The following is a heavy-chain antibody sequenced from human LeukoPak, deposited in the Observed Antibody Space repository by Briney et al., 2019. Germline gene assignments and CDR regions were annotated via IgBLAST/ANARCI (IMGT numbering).Heavy chain of an antibody. D-gene: IGHD2-15*01. Sequence: GASVKVSCKASGYTFTDYYFHWVRQAPGQGLEWMGIINPSGGSTSYAQKFQGRVTMTRDMSTSTVYMELSSLRSEDTAVYYCAREGEGYCSGGSCYFLRYWGQGTLVTVSS. J-gene: IGHJ4*02. CDR3: AREGEGYCSGGSCYFLRY. CDR1: GYTFTDYY. CDR2: INPSGGST. V-gene: IGHV1-46*01.